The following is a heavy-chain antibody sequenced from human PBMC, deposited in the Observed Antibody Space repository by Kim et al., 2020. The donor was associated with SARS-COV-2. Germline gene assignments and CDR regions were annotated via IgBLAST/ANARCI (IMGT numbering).Heavy chain of an antibody. J-gene: IGHJ3*02. V-gene: IGHV4-30-4*01. Sequence: SETLSLTCSVSGGPIGSDGYSWSWIRQPPGKGLEWIGYIYNTGSTYYNPSFKSRVTFSIDTSKNQFSLKLKSVTAADTAAYYCARDPGYTYGYDAFDIWGQGTGVTVSS. CDR1: GGPIGSDGYS. D-gene: IGHD5-18*01. CDR3: ARDPGYTYGYDAFDI. CDR2: IYNTGST.